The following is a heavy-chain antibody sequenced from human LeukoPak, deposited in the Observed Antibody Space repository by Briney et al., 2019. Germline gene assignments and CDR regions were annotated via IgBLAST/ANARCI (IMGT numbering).Heavy chain of an antibody. CDR3: ARVFVGSGSYLRYYYYMDV. J-gene: IGHJ6*03. CDR1: GGSISSSSYY. CDR2: IYTSGST. V-gene: IGHV4-61*02. D-gene: IGHD3-10*01. Sequence: SETLSLTCTVSGGSISSSSYYWSWIRQPAGKGLEWIGRIYTSGSTNYNPSLKSRVTISVDTSKNQFSLKLSSVTAADTAVYYCARVFVGSGSYLRYYYYMDVWGKGTTVTISS.